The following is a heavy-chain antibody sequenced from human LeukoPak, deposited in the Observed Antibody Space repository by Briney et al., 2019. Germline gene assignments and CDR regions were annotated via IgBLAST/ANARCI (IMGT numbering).Heavy chain of an antibody. CDR2: ISSSGSPI. CDR3: ARDRGYSSTWYDY. CDR1: GFTFSDYY. V-gene: IGHV3-11*04. Sequence: PGGSLRLSCAAFGFTFSDYYMSWIRQAPGKGLEWVSYISSSGSPIYYADSVKGRFTISRDNAKNSLYLQMNSLRAEDTAVYYCARDRGYSSTWYDYWGQGTLVTVSS. J-gene: IGHJ4*02. D-gene: IGHD6-13*01.